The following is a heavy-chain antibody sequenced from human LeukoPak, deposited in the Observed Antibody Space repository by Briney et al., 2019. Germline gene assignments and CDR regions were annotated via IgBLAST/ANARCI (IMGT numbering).Heavy chain of an antibody. Sequence: PGGSLRLSCAASGFTFSSYAMSWVRQAPGKGLEWVSAISGSGGSTYYADSVKGRFTISRDNAKNSLYLQMNSLRAEDTAVYYCARVRDVYYYYYGMDVWGQGTTVTVSS. CDR2: ISGSGGST. D-gene: IGHD5-24*01. J-gene: IGHJ6*02. V-gene: IGHV3-23*01. CDR1: GFTFSSYA. CDR3: ARVRDVYYYYYGMDV.